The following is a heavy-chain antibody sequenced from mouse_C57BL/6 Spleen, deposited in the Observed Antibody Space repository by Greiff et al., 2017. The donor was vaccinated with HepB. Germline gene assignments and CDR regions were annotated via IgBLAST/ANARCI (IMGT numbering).Heavy chain of an antibody. J-gene: IGHJ2*01. CDR3: ARYRGGNFAY. Sequence: EVMLVESGGGLVQPGGSLCLSCAASGFTFTDDYMSWVRQPLGKALEWLGCFRNKANGYTTEYSGSGQGRFTISRDNYQSILYLQMTALRAEDSATYYGARYRGGNFAYWGQGTPLTVSS. CDR1: GFTFTDDY. D-gene: IGHD1-1*02. CDR2: FRNKANGYTT. V-gene: IGHV7-3*01.